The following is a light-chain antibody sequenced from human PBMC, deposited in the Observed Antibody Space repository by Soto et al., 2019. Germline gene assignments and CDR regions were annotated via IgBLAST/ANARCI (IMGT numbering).Light chain of an antibody. J-gene: IGKJ3*01. CDR3: QQTDSFPYT. V-gene: IGKV1-12*01. CDR1: QDIGSW. CDR2: VAS. Sequence: DIQLTQSPSSVSASVGDRVTITCRASQDIGSWLAWYQQKPGKAPKLLIYVASNLQSGVPSRFSGTGSGTDFTLTITSLQPEDFATYHCQQTDSFPYTFGPGTKLEIK.